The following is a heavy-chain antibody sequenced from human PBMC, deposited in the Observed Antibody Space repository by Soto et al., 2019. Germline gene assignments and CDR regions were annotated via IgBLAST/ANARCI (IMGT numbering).Heavy chain of an antibody. D-gene: IGHD6-13*01. CDR3: AREGWGGIAAAGTSAFDI. V-gene: IGHV3-11*06. J-gene: IGHJ3*02. CDR2: ISSSSSYT. CDR1: GFTFSDYY. Sequence: GGSLRLSCAASGFTFSDYYMSWIRQAPGKGLEWVSYISSSSSYTNYADSVKGRFTISRDNAKNSLYLQMNSLRAEDTAVYYCAREGWGGIAAAGTSAFDIWGQGTMVTVSS.